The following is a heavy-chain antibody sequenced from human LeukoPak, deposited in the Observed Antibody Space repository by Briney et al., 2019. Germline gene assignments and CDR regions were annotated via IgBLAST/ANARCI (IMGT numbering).Heavy chain of an antibody. J-gene: IGHJ4*02. D-gene: IGHD1-26*01. CDR3: ARGLGASFPYY. V-gene: IGHV4-34*01. CDR2: INHSGST. CDR1: GGSFSGYY. Sequence: SETLSLTCAVYGGSFSGYYWSWIRQPPGKGLEWIGEINHSGSTNYNPSLESRVTISVDTSKNQFSLKLSSVTAADTAVYYCARGLGASFPYYWGQGTLVTVSS.